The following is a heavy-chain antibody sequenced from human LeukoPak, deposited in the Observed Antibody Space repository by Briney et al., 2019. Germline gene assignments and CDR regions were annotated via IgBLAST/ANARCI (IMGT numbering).Heavy chain of an antibody. Sequence: PSETLSLTCAVSGGSISSGGYSWSWIRQPPGKGLEWIGYIYHSGSTYYNPSLKSRVTISVDRSKNQFSLKLSSVTAADTAIYYCARSYCSGGSCWVYFDYWGQGTLVTVSS. V-gene: IGHV4-30-2*01. CDR2: IYHSGST. D-gene: IGHD2-15*01. J-gene: IGHJ4*02. CDR3: ARSYCSGGSCWVYFDY. CDR1: GGSISSGGYS.